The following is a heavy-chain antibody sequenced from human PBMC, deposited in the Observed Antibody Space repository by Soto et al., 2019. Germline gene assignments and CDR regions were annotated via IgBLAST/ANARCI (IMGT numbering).Heavy chain of an antibody. CDR3: AVGDTTMDLLYDSGMDV. V-gene: IGHV4-39*01. J-gene: IGHJ6*02. CDR2: IYYSGST. Sequence: PSETLSLTCTVSGGSIGGSSYYWGWIRKPPGKGLEWIGSIYYSGSTYYNPSLKIRVMISVDTPKNQVSLKLSSVTAADTAVYYCAVGDTTMDLLYDSGMDVWGQGTTVTVSS. D-gene: IGHD5-18*01. CDR1: GGSIGGSSYY.